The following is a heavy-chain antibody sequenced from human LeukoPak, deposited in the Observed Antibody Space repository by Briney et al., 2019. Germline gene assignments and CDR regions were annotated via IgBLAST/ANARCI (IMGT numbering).Heavy chain of an antibody. J-gene: IGHJ6*02. V-gene: IGHV4-34*01. Sequence: PSETLSLTCAVYGGSFSGYYWSWIRQPPGKGLEWIGEINHSGSTNYNPSLKSRVTISVDTSKNQFSLKLSSVTAADTAVYYCARGRVGGGSSWYYYYYGMDVWGQGTTVTVSS. CDR3: ARGRVGGGSSWYYYYYGMDV. D-gene: IGHD6-13*01. CDR2: INHSGST. CDR1: GGSFSGYY.